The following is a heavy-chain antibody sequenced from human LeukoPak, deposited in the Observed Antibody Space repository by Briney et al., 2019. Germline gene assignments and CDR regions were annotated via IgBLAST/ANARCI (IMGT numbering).Heavy chain of an antibody. CDR2: INTYYGNT. CDR3: ARDTYCSATGCFPYYMDV. D-gene: IGHD2-2*01. J-gene: IGHJ6*03. V-gene: IGHV1-18*01. CDR1: GYTFVDYG. Sequence: ASVKVSCKASGYTFVDYGINWVRQAPGQGLEWLGWINTYYGNTDYTQKLQDRVTMTTDTSTSIAYMELRSLRSDDTAVYYCARDTYCSATGCFPYYMDVWGTGTTVTVSS.